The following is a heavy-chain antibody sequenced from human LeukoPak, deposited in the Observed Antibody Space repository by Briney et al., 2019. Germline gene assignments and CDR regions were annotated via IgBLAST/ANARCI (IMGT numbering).Heavy chain of an antibody. V-gene: IGHV1-69*13. J-gene: IGHJ4*02. CDR2: IIPIFGTA. D-gene: IGHD3-22*01. CDR3: ARHSYDSSGYYSRELDY. CDR1: GGTFSSYA. Sequence: ASVKVSCKASGGTFSSYAISWVRQAPGQGLEWMGGIIPIFGTANYAQKFQGRVTITADESTSTAYMELSSLRSEDTAVYYCARHSYDSSGYYSRELDYWGQGTLVTVSS.